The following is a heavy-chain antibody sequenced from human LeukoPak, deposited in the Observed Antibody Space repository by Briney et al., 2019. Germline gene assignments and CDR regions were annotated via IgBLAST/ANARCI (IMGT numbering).Heavy chain of an antibody. CDR3: ARVAVAGSRRYYFDY. D-gene: IGHD6-19*01. V-gene: IGHV4-59*01. Sequence: PSETLSLTCTVSGGSISSYYRSRIRQPPGKGLEWIGYIYYSGSTNYNPSLKSRVTISVDTSKNQFSLKLSSVTAADTAVYYCARVAVAGSRRYYFDYWGQGTLVTASS. CDR1: GGSISSYY. CDR2: IYYSGST. J-gene: IGHJ4*02.